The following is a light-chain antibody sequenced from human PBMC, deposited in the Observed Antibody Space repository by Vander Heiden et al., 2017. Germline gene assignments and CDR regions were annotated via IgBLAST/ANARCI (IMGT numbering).Light chain of an antibody. CDR3: QAWDSSTVV. Sequence: SYELTQPPSLSVYPGQTVSITCSGAKVGDKYASWYQQKPGQSPVLFIFLDSKRPSGSPERFSGSISGNTATLTISRTQAMDEADYYWQAWDSSTVVFGGGTKLTV. J-gene: IGLJ2*01. CDR2: LDS. CDR1: KVGDKY. V-gene: IGLV3-1*01.